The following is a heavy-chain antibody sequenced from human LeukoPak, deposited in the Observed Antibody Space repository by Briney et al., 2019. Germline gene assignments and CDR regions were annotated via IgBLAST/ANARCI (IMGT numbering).Heavy chain of an antibody. D-gene: IGHD2-2*01. J-gene: IGHJ5*02. CDR3: ARENRVVVVPAATWFDP. CDR1: GGTFSSYA. CDR2: IIPIFGTA. Sequence: SVKVSCKASGGTFSSYAISWVRQAPGQGLEWMGGIIPIFGTANYAQKFQGRVTITTDESTSTAYMELSSLRSEDTAVYYCARENRVVVVPAATWFDPWGQGTLVTASS. V-gene: IGHV1-69*05.